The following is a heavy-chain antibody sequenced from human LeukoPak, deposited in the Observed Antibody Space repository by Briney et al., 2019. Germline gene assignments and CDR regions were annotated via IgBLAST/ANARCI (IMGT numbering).Heavy chain of an antibody. CDR1: GYTFKNYD. V-gene: IGHV1-8*02. D-gene: IGHD1-1*01. CDR3: ARATPGGLHGHSFDY. J-gene: IGHJ4*02. Sequence: ASVKVSCKASGYTFKNYDINWVRQATGQGLEWMGWTNPNSGNTGFAQKFQDRVSMTRDTSINTAYMELTSLRSGDTAVYYCARATPGGLHGHSFDYWGQGTVVTVYS. CDR2: TNPNSGNT.